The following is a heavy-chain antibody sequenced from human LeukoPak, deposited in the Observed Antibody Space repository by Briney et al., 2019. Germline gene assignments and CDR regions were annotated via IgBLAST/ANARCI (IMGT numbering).Heavy chain of an antibody. CDR2: IYYSGST. Sequence: SETLSLTCTVSGGSISSFYWSWIRQPPGKQLEWIGYIYYSGSTNYNPSLKSRVTISVDRSKNQFSLKLSSVTAADTAVYYCARGRAAPFDFWGQGTLVTVSS. CDR3: ARGRAAPFDF. D-gene: IGHD6-25*01. V-gene: IGHV4-59*01. J-gene: IGHJ4*02. CDR1: GGSISSFY.